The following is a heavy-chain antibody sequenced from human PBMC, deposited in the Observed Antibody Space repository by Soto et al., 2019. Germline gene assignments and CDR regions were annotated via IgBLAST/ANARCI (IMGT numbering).Heavy chain of an antibody. CDR2: IYCSGST. V-gene: IGHV4-59*01. J-gene: IGHJ4*02. CDR1: GGSISSYY. Sequence: SETLSLTCTVSGGSISSYYWSWIRQPPGKGLEWIGYIYCSGSTNYNPSLKSRVTISVDTSKNQFSLKLSSVTAADTALYYCARTYGRNFDYWGQGTLVTVSS. CDR3: ARTYGRNFDY. D-gene: IGHD3-10*01.